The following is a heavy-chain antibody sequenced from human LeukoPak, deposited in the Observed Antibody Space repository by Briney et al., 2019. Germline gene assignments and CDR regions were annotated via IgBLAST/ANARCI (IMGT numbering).Heavy chain of an antibody. D-gene: IGHD2-2*01. CDR1: GGSISSYY. CDR3: ARVQYCSTTSCPIDP. V-gene: IGHV4-59*01. CDR2: VYNSGST. J-gene: IGHJ5*02. Sequence: SETLSLTCTVSGGSISSYYWSWIRQPPGKGLEWVGYVYNSGSTNYNPSLKSRVTISVVTSKNQFSLKMSSVTAADTAVYYCARVQYCSTTSCPIDPWGQGTLVTVSP.